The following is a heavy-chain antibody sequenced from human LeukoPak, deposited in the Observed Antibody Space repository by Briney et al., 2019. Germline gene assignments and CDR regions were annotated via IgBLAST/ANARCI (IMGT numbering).Heavy chain of an antibody. D-gene: IGHD3-22*01. CDR1: GGSFSGYY. CDR2: IYYSGST. J-gene: IGHJ5*02. Sequence: SETLSLTCAVYGGSFSGYYWSWIRQPPGKGLEWIGYIYYSGSTNYNPSLKSRVTISVDTSKNQFSLKLSSVTAADTAVYYCARLGYYDSSGYYGNWFDPWGQGTLVTVSS. V-gene: IGHV4-59*08. CDR3: ARLGYYDSSGYYGNWFDP.